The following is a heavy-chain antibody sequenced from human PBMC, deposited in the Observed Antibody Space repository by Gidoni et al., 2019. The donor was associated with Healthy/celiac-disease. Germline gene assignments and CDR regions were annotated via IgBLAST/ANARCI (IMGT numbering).Heavy chain of an antibody. J-gene: IGHJ4*02. D-gene: IGHD6-19*01. CDR2: ISYDGSNK. V-gene: IGHV3-30-3*01. CDR1: GFTFSRSA. CDR3: ARDDREYSSGWLCGNFDY. Sequence: QVQLVESGGGVVQPGRSLRRSCSTSGFTFSRSAMHGVRQAPGTGLEWVAVISYDGSNKYYADSVKGRFTIARDNSKNTLYLQMNSLRAEDTAVYYCARDDREYSSGWLCGNFDYWGQGTLVTVSS.